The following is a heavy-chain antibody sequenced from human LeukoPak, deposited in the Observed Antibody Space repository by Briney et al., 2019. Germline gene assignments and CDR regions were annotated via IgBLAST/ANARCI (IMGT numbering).Heavy chain of an antibody. CDR1: GYSFTSYW. V-gene: IGHV5-51*01. D-gene: IGHD3-9*01. CDR3: ARVGADYDILTGYDY. Sequence: GESLKISCKGSGYSFTSYWIGWVRQMPGKGLEWMGIIYPDDSDTRHSPSFQGQVTISADKSISTAYLQWSSLRASDTAMYYCARVGADYDILTGYDYWGQGTLVTVSS. CDR2: IYPDDSDT. J-gene: IGHJ4*02.